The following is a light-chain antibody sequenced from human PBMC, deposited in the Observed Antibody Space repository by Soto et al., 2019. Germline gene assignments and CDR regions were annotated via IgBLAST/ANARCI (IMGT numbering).Light chain of an antibody. CDR2: DVI. CDR1: RSDVGGYHH. CDR3: FLFANNFTYV. V-gene: IGLV2-11*01. Sequence: QSVLTQPRSVSGSPGQSVTISCTGTRSDVGGYHHVSWIQQHPGEAPKLIMYDVIERPSGVPNRFSGSKFGNTASLTISGLQAEDEADYYCFLFANNFTYVFGHGTKVTVL. J-gene: IGLJ1*01.